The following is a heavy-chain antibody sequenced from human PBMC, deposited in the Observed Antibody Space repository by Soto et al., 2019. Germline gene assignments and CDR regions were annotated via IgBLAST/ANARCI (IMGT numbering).Heavy chain of an antibody. J-gene: IGHJ6*02. Sequence: GESLKISCAASGFTFRSYSMNWVRQAPGKGLEWVSYISSSNRTINYADSVKGRFIISRDNAKNSLYLQMHSLRDEDTAVYYCAREGWPLLQTGMDVWGQGTTVTFSS. CDR3: AREGWPLLQTGMDV. CDR2: ISSSNRTI. CDR1: GFTFRSYS. D-gene: IGHD2-15*01. V-gene: IGHV3-48*02.